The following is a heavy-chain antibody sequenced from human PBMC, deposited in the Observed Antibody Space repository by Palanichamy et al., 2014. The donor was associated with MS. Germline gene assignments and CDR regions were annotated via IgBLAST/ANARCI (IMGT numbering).Heavy chain of an antibody. J-gene: IGHJ3*02. D-gene: IGHD3-10*01. CDR3: ARVTRDESAMGSVAFDI. CDR1: GFTFSDHY. Sequence: QVQLVQSGAEVKKPGASVKVSCKAVGFTFSDHYLQWVRQAPGQGLEWMGWINPKTGDTIYSERFRGRVTVTRDTSISTMYMELRRLTTDDTAMFYCARVTRDESAMGSVAFDIWGQGTVVIVSA. V-gene: IGHV1-2*02. CDR2: INPKTGDT.